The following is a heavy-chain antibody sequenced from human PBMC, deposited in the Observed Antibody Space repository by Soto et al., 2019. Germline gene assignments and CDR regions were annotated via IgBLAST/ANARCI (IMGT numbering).Heavy chain of an antibody. J-gene: IGHJ4*02. Sequence: QVQLQQWGAGLLKPSETLSLTCAVYGGSFSGYYWSWIRQPPGKGLEWIGEINHSGSTNYNPSLTSRVTISVDTSKNQFSLKLSSVTAADTAVYYCARVGYDYVWGSYPRRGYFDYWGQGTLVTVSS. D-gene: IGHD3-16*02. CDR3: ARVGYDYVWGSYPRRGYFDY. CDR2: INHSGST. CDR1: GGSFSGYY. V-gene: IGHV4-34*01.